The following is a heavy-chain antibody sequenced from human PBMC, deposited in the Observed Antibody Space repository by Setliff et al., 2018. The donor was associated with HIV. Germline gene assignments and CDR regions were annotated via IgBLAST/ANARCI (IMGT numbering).Heavy chain of an antibody. CDR3: AKFFGGYGDYMGFDY. V-gene: IGHV3-23*01. CDR2: VGGGRFET. J-gene: IGHJ4*02. CDR1: GFTFKNYA. D-gene: IGHD4-17*01. Sequence: GGSLRLSCVASGFTFKNYAMNWVRQAPGRGLEWVSHVGGGRFETYYADSVKGRFTISRDNSKNTLYLQMNSLRAEDTAVYYCAKFFGGYGDYMGFDYWGQGTLVTVSS.